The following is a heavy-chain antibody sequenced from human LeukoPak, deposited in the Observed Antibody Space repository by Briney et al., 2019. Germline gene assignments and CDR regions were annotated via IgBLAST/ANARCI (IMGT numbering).Heavy chain of an antibody. CDR1: GGSISIYY. Sequence: SETLSLTCTVSGGSISIYYWSWIRQPPGKGLEWVGYIYYSGRTNYNPSLKSRATISLDTSMNQFCLKLSSATCADLAWYYCAATYYYDSSGYSQFDYWGQGTLVTVSS. CDR3: AATYYYDSSGYSQFDY. J-gene: IGHJ4*02. V-gene: IGHV4-59*01. CDR2: IYYSGRT. D-gene: IGHD3-22*01.